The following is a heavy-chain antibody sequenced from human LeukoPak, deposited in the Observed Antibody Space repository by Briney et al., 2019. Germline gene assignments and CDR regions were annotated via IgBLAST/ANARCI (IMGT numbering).Heavy chain of an antibody. CDR2: IIPIFGTA. CDR1: GGTFSSYA. J-gene: IGHJ4*02. V-gene: IGHV1-69*01. Sequence: SVKVSCKASGGTFSSYAISWVRQAPGQGLEWMGGIIPIFGTANYAQKFQGRVTITADESTSTAYMELSRLRSDDTAVYYCARVPLIRGGISYFFDNWGQGTLVTVSS. CDR3: ARVPLIRGGISYFFDN. D-gene: IGHD3-10*01.